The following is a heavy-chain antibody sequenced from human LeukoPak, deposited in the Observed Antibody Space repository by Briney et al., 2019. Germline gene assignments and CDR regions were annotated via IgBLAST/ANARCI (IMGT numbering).Heavy chain of an antibody. D-gene: IGHD2-21*01. CDR3: AKEAFRPALLDF. CDR2: VSSSGAAT. J-gene: IGHJ4*02. Sequence: GGSLRLSCAASGFTFSLSAMTWVRQPPGKGLEWVATVSSSGAATYYADSVKGRFSISRDNSKNTVSLEMSNLRTDGTAIYYCAKEAFRPALLDFWGQGSLVTVSS. V-gene: IGHV3-23*01. CDR1: GFTFSLSA.